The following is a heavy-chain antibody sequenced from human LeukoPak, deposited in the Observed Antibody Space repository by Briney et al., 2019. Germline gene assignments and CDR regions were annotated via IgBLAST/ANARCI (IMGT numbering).Heavy chain of an antibody. V-gene: IGHV3-23*01. CDR3: ARYCSGSICYSGVDY. CDR2: ISSNGGST. Sequence: GGSLRLSCAASGFTFSSYMMTWVRQPPGKGREWVSTISSNGGSTYYADSVRGRFTISRDNSKNTLYLQMSSLRADDTAVYYCARYCSGSICYSGVDYWGQGTLVPVS. D-gene: IGHD2-15*01. J-gene: IGHJ4*02. CDR1: GFTFSSYM.